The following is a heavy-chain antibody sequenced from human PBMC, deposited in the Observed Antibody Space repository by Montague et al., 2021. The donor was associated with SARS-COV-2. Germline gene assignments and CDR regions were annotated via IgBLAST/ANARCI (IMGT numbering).Heavy chain of an antibody. J-gene: IGHJ3*01. CDR1: GGSISSGGYY. D-gene: IGHD2-2*02. CDR3: ARADFYAACSSTSCYTRGDAFDL. V-gene: IGHV4-31*03. CDR2: IYYSGST. Sequence: TLSLTCTVSGGSISSGGYYWSWIRQHPGKGLEWIGYIYYSGSTYYNPSLKSRVTISVDTSKNQFSLKLSSVTAAATAGYYCARADFYAACSSTSCYTRGDAFDLWGQGTMVTVSS.